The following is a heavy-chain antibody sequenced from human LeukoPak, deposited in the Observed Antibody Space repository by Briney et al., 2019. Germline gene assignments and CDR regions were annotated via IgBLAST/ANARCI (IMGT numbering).Heavy chain of an antibody. CDR2: INQDGSEK. J-gene: IGHJ3*02. CDR1: GFTFSSYW. V-gene: IGHV3-7*01. CDR3: ARQTAAATVHAFHI. Sequence: GGSLRLSCAVSGFTFSSYWMYWVRQAPGKGLEWVANINQDGSEKFYVDSLKGVFTISRDNAKNSLYLQMNSMRAEDTALYYCARQTAAATVHAFHIWGQGTVVTVSS. D-gene: IGHD6-13*01.